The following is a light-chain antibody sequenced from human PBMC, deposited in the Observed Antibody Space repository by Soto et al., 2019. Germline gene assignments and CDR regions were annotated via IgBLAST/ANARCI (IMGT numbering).Light chain of an antibody. J-gene: IGLJ2*01. CDR3: QAWDTSTVV. Sequence: SYELTQPPSVSVSPGQTARITCSGDILWDENASWYQRRPGQSPVLVIYQDIKRPSGIPERFSGSNSGSTATLTISGTQAMDEADYYCQAWDTSTVVFGGGTKLTVL. V-gene: IGLV3-1*01. CDR2: QDI. CDR1: ILWDEN.